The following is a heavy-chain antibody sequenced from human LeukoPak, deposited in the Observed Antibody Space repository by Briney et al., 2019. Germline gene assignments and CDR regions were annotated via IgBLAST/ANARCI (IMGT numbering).Heavy chain of an antibody. Sequence: ASVKVSCKASGGTFSSYAISWVRQAPGQGLEWMGWINPNSGGTNYAQKFQGRVTMTRDTSISTAYMELSRLRSDDTAVYYCAREKTVAGIPILDYWGQGTLVTVSS. J-gene: IGHJ4*02. CDR3: AREKTVAGIPILDY. CDR1: GGTFSSYA. V-gene: IGHV1-2*02. D-gene: IGHD6-19*01. CDR2: INPNSGGT.